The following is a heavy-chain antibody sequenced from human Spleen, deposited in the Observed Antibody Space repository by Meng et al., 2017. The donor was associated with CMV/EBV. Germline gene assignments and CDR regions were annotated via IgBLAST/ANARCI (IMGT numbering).Heavy chain of an antibody. CDR3: ARDFIPSGYYGMDV. CDR2: ISGSGGST. Sequence: GESLKISCAASGFTFSSYAMSWVRQAPGKGLEWVSAISGSGGSTYYADSVKGRFTISRDNSNNTLYLQMNSLRSEDTAVYYCARDFIPSGYYGMDVWGQGTTVTVSS. J-gene: IGHJ6*02. V-gene: IGHV3-23*01. D-gene: IGHD3-10*01. CDR1: GFTFSSYA.